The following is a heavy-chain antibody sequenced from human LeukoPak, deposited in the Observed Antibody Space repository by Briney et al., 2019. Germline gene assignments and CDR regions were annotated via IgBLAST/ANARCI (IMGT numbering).Heavy chain of an antibody. J-gene: IGHJ4*02. V-gene: IGHV3-7*01. D-gene: IGHD3-10*01. CDR2: IKQDGSEK. CDR1: GFTFSNYW. Sequence: GGSLTLSCAASGFTFSNYWMNWVRQAPGKGVECVANIKQDGSEKSYVDSVLGRFTLSRDNAKNSLILQINSLRAEDTAVYYCARDATGSSFYDYWGQGTLVTVSS. CDR3: ARDATGSSFYDY.